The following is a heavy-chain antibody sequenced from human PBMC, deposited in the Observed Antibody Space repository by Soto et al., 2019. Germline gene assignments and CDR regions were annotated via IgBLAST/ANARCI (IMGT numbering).Heavy chain of an antibody. V-gene: IGHV4-30-4*01. CDR1: GDSVSGGDSY. CDR2: TSFSGYT. Sequence: QVQLQESGQGLVKPSQTLSLTCTVSGDSVSGGDSYWSWIRQPPGKALEWIGYTSFSGYTSYTPSLKSRVTISVDMSKSQFSLRLTSVTAADTAIYYCVRGGNPYHYATSGPGTFDKWGQGTLVSVSS. D-gene: IGHD3-22*01. CDR3: VRGGNPYHYATSGPGTFDK. J-gene: IGHJ4*02.